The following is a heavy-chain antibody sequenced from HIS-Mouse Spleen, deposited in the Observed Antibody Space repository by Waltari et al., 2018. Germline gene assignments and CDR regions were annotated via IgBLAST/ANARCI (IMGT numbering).Heavy chain of an antibody. D-gene: IGHD6-13*01. CDR1: GSTFSTYW. V-gene: IGHV3-74*01. J-gene: IGHJ3*02. CDR3: ARGMGSSWPYDAFDI. Sequence: EVQLVESGGGLVQPGGSLSLSWAASGSTFSTYWLHWVGHARGKGLVWVARINRDGSSTSYADSVKGRFTISRDNAKNTLYLQMNSLRAEDTAVYYCARGMGSSWPYDAFDIWGQGTMVTVSS. CDR2: INRDGSST.